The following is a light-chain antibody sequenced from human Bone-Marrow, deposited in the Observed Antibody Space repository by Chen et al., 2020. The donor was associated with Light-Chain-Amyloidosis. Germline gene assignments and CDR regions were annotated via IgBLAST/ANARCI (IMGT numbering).Light chain of an antibody. CDR3: QSADSSGTYEVI. V-gene: IGLV3-25*03. CDR1: DLPTKY. J-gene: IGLJ2*01. Sequence: SYELTHPPSVSVPPGHTARITCSGDDLPTKYAYWYQQKPGQAPVLVIHRETERPSGISERFSGSSSGTTATLTISGVQAEDEADYHCQSADSSGTYEVIFGGGTKLTVL. CDR2: RET.